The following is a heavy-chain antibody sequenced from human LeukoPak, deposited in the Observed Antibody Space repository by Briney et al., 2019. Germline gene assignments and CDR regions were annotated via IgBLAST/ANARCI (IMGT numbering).Heavy chain of an antibody. CDR1: GYTFHNHR. Sequence: GESLKISCQASGYTFHNHRIGWVRQMPGNSLQWMAIIYPDDSDTEYSPSFQGQVTISADKSINTAYLQWNSLKTSDSAIYYCVRLTTYQVPTNQLYYGMDVWGQGTTVIVSS. V-gene: IGHV5-51*01. CDR2: IYPDDSDT. J-gene: IGHJ6*02. CDR3: VRLTTYQVPTNQLYYGMDV. D-gene: IGHD2-2*01.